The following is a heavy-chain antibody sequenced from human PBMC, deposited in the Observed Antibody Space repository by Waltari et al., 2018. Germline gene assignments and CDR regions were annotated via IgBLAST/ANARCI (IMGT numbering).Heavy chain of an antibody. J-gene: IGHJ4*02. Sequence: QVQLVESGGGVVQPGGSLRLSCAASGFTFSSYGMHWVRQAPGKGLEWVEFIRYDGSKKYYADSVKGRFTISRDNSKNTLYLQMNSLRAEDTAVYYCAKESRWSGRGYFDHWGQGTLVTVSS. V-gene: IGHV3-30*02. CDR3: AKESRWSGRGYFDH. CDR2: IRYDGSKK. CDR1: GFTFSSYG. D-gene: IGHD3-3*01.